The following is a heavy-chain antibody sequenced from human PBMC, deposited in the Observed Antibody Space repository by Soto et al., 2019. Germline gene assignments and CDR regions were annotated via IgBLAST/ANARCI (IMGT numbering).Heavy chain of an antibody. D-gene: IGHD5-12*01. CDR2: VYYSGST. CDR3: AAGGGLPRYY. J-gene: IGHJ4*02. Sequence: SGTLPLTCSVFAGSISSYSWNWIRQPPGKGLEWIGYVYYSGSTNYNPSLKSRVTISVDRSKNQSSLKLSSVTAADTAVYYCAAGGGLPRYYWGQGTLVTVHS. V-gene: IGHV4-59*12. CDR1: AGSISSYS.